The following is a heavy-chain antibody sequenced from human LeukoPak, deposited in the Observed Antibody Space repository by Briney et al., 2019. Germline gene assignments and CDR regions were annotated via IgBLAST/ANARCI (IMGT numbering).Heavy chain of an antibody. CDR3: ARDMYEFDY. CDR1: GDSFSSNRAA. V-gene: IGHV6-1*01. D-gene: IGHD2-8*01. Sequence: SQTLSLTCAVSGDSFSSNRAAWNWLRQSPSRGLEWLGSTYYRSNWYNDYAVSVKSRITINPDTSKNQFSLQLNSVTPEDTAVYYCARDMYEFDYWGQGTLVTVSS. J-gene: IGHJ4*02. CDR2: TYYRSNWYN.